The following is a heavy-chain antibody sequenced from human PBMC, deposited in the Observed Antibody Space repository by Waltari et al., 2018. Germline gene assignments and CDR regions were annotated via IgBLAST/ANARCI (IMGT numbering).Heavy chain of an antibody. V-gene: IGHV3-53*01. CDR2: VTSDDKT. CDR1: AFSVSSND. D-gene: IGHD1-26*01. CDR3: ARDKGVEPTTRFDY. Sequence: EVQLVESGGGLIQPGGSLSLSCAASAFSVSSNDMTWVRQAPGKGLECLSTVTSDDKTDDADSVKGRFTISRDNSKNTLYLEMSSLTAEDTAVYYCARDKGVEPTTRFDYWGQGTLVTVSS. J-gene: IGHJ4*02.